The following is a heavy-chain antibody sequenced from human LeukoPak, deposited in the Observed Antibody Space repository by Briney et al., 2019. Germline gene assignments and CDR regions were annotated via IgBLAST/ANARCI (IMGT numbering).Heavy chain of an antibody. J-gene: IGHJ3*02. V-gene: IGHV3-64D*06. CDR2: INRSGGST. CDR3: VRDQGYYYDRSARRAFDI. CDR1: GFTFTSYT. Sequence: GGSLRLSCSASGFTFTSYTMHWVRQAPGRGLQYISSINRSGGSTNYADSVKGRFTSSRDNSKNTLYLQMSSLRAEDTAVYYCVRDQGYYYDRSARRAFDIWGEGTMVTVSS. D-gene: IGHD3-22*01.